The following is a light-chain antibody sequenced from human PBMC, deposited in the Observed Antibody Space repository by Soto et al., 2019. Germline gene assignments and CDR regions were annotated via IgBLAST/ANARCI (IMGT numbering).Light chain of an antibody. Sequence: EIVLTQSPATLSLSPGERATLSCRASQSVTSLLGWYHQKPGQAPRLLIYDASYRATGIPARFSGSGSGTEFNLTISSLQSEDFAVYFCQQYDDWLRLTFGGGTKVEIK. V-gene: IGKV3D-15*01. CDR3: QQYDDWLRLT. CDR2: DAS. J-gene: IGKJ4*01. CDR1: QSVTSL.